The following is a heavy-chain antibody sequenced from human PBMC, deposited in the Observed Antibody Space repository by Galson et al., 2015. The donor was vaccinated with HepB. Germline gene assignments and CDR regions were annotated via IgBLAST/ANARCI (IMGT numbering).Heavy chain of an antibody. CDR3: AKGDSSAWPYCFDS. Sequence: SLRLSCAASGFTFSSYAMGWVRQAPGKGLELVSSIGTRGGTDYADFVKGRFTISRDNSKNTLYLQKDSLRAEDTTIFYCAKGDSSAWPYCFDSWGQGTLVT. V-gene: IGHV3-23*01. D-gene: IGHD6-19*01. CDR1: GFTFSSYA. J-gene: IGHJ4*02. CDR2: IGTRGGT.